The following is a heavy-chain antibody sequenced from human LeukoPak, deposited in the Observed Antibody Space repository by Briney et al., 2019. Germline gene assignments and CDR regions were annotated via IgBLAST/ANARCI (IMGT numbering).Heavy chain of an antibody. CDR1: GGTFSSYA. CDR3: ARGMGDYYYYGMDV. D-gene: IGHD1-26*01. V-gene: IGHV1-69*13. J-gene: IGHJ6*02. Sequence: SVKVSCKASGGTFSSYAISWVRQAPGQGLEWMGGIIPIFGTANYAQKFQGRVAITADESTSTAYMELSSLRSEDTAVYYCARGMGDYYYYGMDVWGQGTTVTVS. CDR2: IIPIFGTA.